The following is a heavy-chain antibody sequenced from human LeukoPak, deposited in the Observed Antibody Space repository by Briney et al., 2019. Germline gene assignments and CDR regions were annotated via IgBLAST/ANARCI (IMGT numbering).Heavy chain of an antibody. CDR2: IIPIFGTA. CDR1: GGTFSSYA. V-gene: IGHV1-69*05. J-gene: IGHJ4*02. Sequence: SVKVSCKASGGTFSSYAISWVRQAPGQGLEWMGGIIPIFGTANYAQKFQGRVTITTDESTSTAYMELSSLRSEDTAVYYCARSTDYYDYFDYWGRRTLVTVSS. CDR3: ARSTDYYDYFDY. D-gene: IGHD3-10*01.